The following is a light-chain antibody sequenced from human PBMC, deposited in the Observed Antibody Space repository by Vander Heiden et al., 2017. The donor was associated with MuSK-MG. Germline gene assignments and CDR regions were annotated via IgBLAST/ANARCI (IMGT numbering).Light chain of an antibody. J-gene: IGKJ2*01. Sequence: QSPATQSLSPAESATLSCRASQIFIDYLAWYQKKPGQAPRLLIFDAFNRDTGIPARFSGSGSGTYFTLTISSLEPEDFAVYYCHQRSTWPYTFGQGTKLEIK. CDR1: QIFIDY. V-gene: IGKV3-11*01. CDR2: DAF. CDR3: HQRSTWPYT.